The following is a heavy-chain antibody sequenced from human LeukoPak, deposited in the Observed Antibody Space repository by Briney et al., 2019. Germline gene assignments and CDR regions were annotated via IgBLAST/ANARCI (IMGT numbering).Heavy chain of an antibody. Sequence: PRGALRLSRTPSRFTFGDYAVSWVGPAPGKGLEGVGFIRSKAYGGTTEYAASVKGRFTISRDDSKSIAYLQMNSLKTEDTAVYYCTTSYGDYVIEYYFDYWGQGTLVTVSS. CDR1: RFTFGDYA. D-gene: IGHD4-17*01. CDR3: TTSYGDYVIEYYFDY. CDR2: IRSKAYGGTT. J-gene: IGHJ4*02. V-gene: IGHV3-49*04.